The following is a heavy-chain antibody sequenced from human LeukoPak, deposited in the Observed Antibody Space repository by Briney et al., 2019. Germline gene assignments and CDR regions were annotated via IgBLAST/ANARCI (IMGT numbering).Heavy chain of an antibody. Sequence: PGGSPRLSCAASGFTFSSYAMHWVRQAPGKGLEWVAVISYDGSNKYYADSVKGRFTISRDNSKNTLYLQMNSLRAEDTAVYYCARGDYDFWSGFAHGPEYFQHWGQGTLVTVSS. D-gene: IGHD3-3*01. J-gene: IGHJ1*01. CDR3: ARGDYDFWSGFAHGPEYFQH. CDR2: ISYDGSNK. CDR1: GFTFSSYA. V-gene: IGHV3-30*01.